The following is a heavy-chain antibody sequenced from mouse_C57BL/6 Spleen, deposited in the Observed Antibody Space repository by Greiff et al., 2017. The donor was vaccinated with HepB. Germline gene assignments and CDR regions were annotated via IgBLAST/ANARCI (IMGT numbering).Heavy chain of an antibody. V-gene: IGHV1-18*01. CDR1: GYTFTDYN. CDR2: INPNNGGT. Sequence: EVQLQESGPELVKPGASVKIPCKASGYTFTDYNMDWVKQSHGKSLEWIGDINPNNGGTIYNQKFKGKATLTVDKSSSTAYMELRSLTSEDTAVYYCARGGTTVVATGGYYFDYWGQGTTLTVSS. CDR3: ARGGTTVVATGGYYFDY. D-gene: IGHD1-1*01. J-gene: IGHJ2*01.